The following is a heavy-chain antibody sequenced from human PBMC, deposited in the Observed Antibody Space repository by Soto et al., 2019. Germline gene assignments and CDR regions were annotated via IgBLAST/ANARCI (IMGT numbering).Heavy chain of an antibody. J-gene: IGHJ4*02. CDR1: GFTFSSYA. CDR2: ISGSGGST. V-gene: IGHV3-23*01. Sequence: EVQLLESGGGLVQPGGSLRLSCAASGFTFSSYAMSWVRQAPGKGLEWVSAISGSGGSTYYADSVKGRFTISRDNSKNPLYQKMNSRSAEDTAVYYWGKGSLWGSAGGGAFDYWGQGTLVTVSS. CDR3: GKGSLWGSAGGGAFDY. D-gene: IGHD3-16*01.